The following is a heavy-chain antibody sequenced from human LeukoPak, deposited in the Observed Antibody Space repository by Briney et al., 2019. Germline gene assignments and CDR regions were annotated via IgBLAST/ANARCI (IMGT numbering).Heavy chain of an antibody. CDR2: IIPIFGTA. CDR3: ARVKGQYCSGGSCHINWFGP. CDR1: GGTFSSYA. J-gene: IGHJ5*02. V-gene: IGHV1-69*13. D-gene: IGHD2-15*01. Sequence: SVKVSCKASGGTFSSYAISWVRQAPGQGLEWMGGIIPIFGTANYAQKFQGRVTITADESTSTAYMELSSLRSEDTAVYYCARVKGQYCSGGSCHINWFGPWGQGTLVTVSS.